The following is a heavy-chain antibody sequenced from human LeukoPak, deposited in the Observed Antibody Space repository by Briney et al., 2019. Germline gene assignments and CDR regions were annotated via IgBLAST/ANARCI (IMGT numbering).Heavy chain of an antibody. D-gene: IGHD6-13*01. J-gene: IGHJ6*03. CDR1: GFTFSSFG. CDR2: IWSDGGNE. CDR3: ARSEASISAAGFDYYYYYMDV. Sequence: GRSLRLSCAASGFTFSSFGMHWVRQAPGKGLEWVAVIWSDGGNEYYADSVKGRFTISRDNSKNTLYLQMNSLRAEDTAVYFCARSEASISAAGFDYYYYYMDVWGKGTTVTVSS. V-gene: IGHV3-33*01.